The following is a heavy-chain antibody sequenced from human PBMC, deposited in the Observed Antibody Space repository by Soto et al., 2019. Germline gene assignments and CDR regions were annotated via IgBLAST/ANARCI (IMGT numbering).Heavy chain of an antibody. V-gene: IGHV4-34*01. CDR2: INHSGST. CDR3: ARGPLWAYYGMDV. J-gene: IGHJ6*02. CDR1: GGSFSGYY. D-gene: IGHD3-10*01. Sequence: LSLTCAVYGGSFSGYYWSWIRQPPGKGLEWIGEINHSGSTNYNPSLKSRVTISVDTSKNQFSLKLSSVTAADTAVYYCARGPLWAYYGMDVWGQGTTVTVS.